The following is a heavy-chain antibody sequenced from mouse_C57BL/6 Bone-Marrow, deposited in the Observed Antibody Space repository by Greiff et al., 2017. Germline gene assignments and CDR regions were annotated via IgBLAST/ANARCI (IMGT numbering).Heavy chain of an antibody. CDR3: TTSGYDGYFDV. J-gene: IGHJ1*03. CDR1: GFNIKDDY. CDR2: IDPENGDT. D-gene: IGHD2-2*01. V-gene: IGHV14-4*01. Sequence: VQLKQSGAELVRPGASVKLSCTASGFNIKDDYMHWVKQRPEQGLEWIGWIDPENGDTEYASKFQGKATITADTSSNTAYLQLSSLTSEDTAVYYCTTSGYDGYFDVWGTGTTVTVSS.